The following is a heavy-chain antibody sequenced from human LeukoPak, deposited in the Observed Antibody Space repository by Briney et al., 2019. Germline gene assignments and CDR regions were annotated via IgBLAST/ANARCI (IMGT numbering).Heavy chain of an antibody. CDR1: GGSISSGGYY. Sequence: SETLSLTCTISGGSISSGGYYWSWIRQHPGKGLEWIGYIYYSGSTYYNPSLKSRVTISVDTSKNQFSLKLSSVTAADTAVYYCAVGHYYHSSGYLFDSWGQGTLVTVSS. CDR3: AVGHYYHSSGYLFDS. J-gene: IGHJ4*02. CDR2: IYYSGST. D-gene: IGHD3-22*01. V-gene: IGHV4-31*03.